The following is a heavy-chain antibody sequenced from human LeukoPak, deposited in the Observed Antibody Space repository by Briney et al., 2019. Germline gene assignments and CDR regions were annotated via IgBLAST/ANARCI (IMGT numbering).Heavy chain of an antibody. D-gene: IGHD5-18*01. Sequence: GGSLRLSCAASGFTFSSYAMSWVRQAPGKGLEWVSTISGSGGSTNYAGSVKGRFTISRDNSKNTLYLQVSSLRTEDTAVYYCAKDRYSYAFEYSDSWGQGTLVTVSS. CDR2: ISGSGGST. CDR3: AKDRYSYAFEYSDS. J-gene: IGHJ4*02. CDR1: GFTFSSYA. V-gene: IGHV3-23*01.